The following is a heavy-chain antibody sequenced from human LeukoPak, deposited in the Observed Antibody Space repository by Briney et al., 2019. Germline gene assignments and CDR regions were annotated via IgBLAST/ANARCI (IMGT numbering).Heavy chain of an antibody. D-gene: IGHD3-10*01. V-gene: IGHV1-18*01. J-gene: IGHJ5*02. CDR2: ISGYNGNT. CDR1: GYTFTSYG. Sequence: ASVKVSCKPSGYTFTSYGISWLRQAPGQGLQWIGWISGYNGNTHYAQKFQGRATVTTDTSTNTAYMELRSLRPDDTALYYCARDQGKGSGSYYKLGPWGQGTLVTVSS. CDR3: ARDQGKGSGSYYKLGP.